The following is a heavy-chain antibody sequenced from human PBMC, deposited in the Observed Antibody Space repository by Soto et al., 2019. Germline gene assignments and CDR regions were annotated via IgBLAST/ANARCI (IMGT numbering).Heavy chain of an antibody. Sequence: PSETLSLTCTVSVDSITTYYWSWIRRPAGKGLEWIGRIDASGNTNYNPSLNSRVTMSIDTSKKQFSLKLTSVTAADTAIYYCARYSNNWFQTEGMDVWGQGTTVTAP. V-gene: IGHV4-4*07. CDR3: ARYSNNWFQTEGMDV. J-gene: IGHJ6*02. D-gene: IGHD6-13*01. CDR1: VDSITTYY. CDR2: IDASGNT.